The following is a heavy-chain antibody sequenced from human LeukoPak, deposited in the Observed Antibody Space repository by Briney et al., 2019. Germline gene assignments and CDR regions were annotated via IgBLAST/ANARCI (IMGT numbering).Heavy chain of an antibody. CDR3: ARDDHYNYYYMDV. CDR2: ISSSSSTI. CDR1: EFIFSTYS. Sequence: GGSLRLSCAASEFIFSTYSMNWVRQAPGKGLEWVSCISSSSSTIYYADSVKGRFTISRDNAENSLYLQMNSLGAEDTAVYYCARDDHYNYYYMDVWGKGTTVTVSS. V-gene: IGHV3-48*01. J-gene: IGHJ6*03.